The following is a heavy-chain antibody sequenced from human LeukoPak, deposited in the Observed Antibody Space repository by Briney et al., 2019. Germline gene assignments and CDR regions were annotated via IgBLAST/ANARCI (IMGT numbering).Heavy chain of an antibody. J-gene: IGHJ5*02. CDR1: GGSISSYY. D-gene: IGHD6-6*01. V-gene: IGHV4-4*07. CDR2: IYTSGST. Sequence: PETLSLTCTVSGGSISSYYWSWIRQPAGKGLEWIGRIYTSGSTNYNPSLKSRVTMSVDTSKNQFPLKLSSVTAAETAVYYSAREQLADTTRHNWFDPWGQGTLVTVSS. CDR3: AREQLADTTRHNWFDP.